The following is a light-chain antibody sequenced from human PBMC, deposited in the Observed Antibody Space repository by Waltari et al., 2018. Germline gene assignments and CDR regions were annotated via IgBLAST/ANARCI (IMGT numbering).Light chain of an antibody. CDR2: WAS. V-gene: IGKV4-1*01. CDR3: QQFYSTPLT. Sequence: DIVMTQSPDSLAVSLGERATINCKSSQSALYSSNNKNSLAWDQQKPGQPPKFLIHWASTRESGVPDRFSGSGSGTDFTLTISSLQAEDVAVYYCQQFYSTPLTFGGGTKVEIK. J-gene: IGKJ4*01. CDR1: QSALYSSNNKNS.